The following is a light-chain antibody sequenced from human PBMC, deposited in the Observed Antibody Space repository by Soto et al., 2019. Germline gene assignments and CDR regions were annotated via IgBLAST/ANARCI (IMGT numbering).Light chain of an antibody. J-gene: IGLJ1*01. CDR3: SSYTSSNTLYV. V-gene: IGLV2-14*01. CDR1: SSDVGGYNY. CDR2: DVN. Sequence: QSALTQPASVSGSPGQSITISCTGTSSDVGGYNYVSWYQQHPGKAPKLMIYDVNNRPSGVSDRFSGSKSGNTASLTISGLQAEDEADYFWSSYTSSNTLYVLGAGTKLTVL.